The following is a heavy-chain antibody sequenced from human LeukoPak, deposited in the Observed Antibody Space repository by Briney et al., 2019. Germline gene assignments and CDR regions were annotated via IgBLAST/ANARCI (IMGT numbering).Heavy chain of an antibody. Sequence: KTSEALSLTCTVSGGSISSYYWSWIRQPPGKGLEWIGYIYYSGSTNYNPSLKSRVTISVDTSKNQFSLKLSSVTAADTAVYYCARETRGLFDYWGQGTLVTVSS. J-gene: IGHJ4*02. CDR2: IYYSGST. V-gene: IGHV4-59*01. CDR1: GGSISSYY. CDR3: ARETRGLFDY. D-gene: IGHD3-10*01.